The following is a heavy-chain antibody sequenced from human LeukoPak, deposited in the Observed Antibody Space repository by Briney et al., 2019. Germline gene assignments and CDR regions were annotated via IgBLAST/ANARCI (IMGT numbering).Heavy chain of an antibody. V-gene: IGHV3-53*01. CDR2: IYSGGST. CDR3: ARVTRGSYSFDY. J-gene: IGHJ4*02. D-gene: IGHD1-26*01. CDR1: GFTVNSNY. Sequence: GGSLRLSCAASGFTVNSNYMSWVRQAPGKGLEWVSIIYSGGSTYYADSVKGRFTISRDNSKNTLYLQMNSLRAEDTAVYYCARVTRGSYSFDYWGEGTLVTVSS.